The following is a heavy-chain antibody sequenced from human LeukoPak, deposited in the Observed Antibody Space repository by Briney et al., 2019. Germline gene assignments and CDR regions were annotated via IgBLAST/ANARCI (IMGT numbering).Heavy chain of an antibody. J-gene: IGHJ4*02. Sequence: GASVKVSCKASGYTFTGYYIHWVRQASGQGLEWMGWINPNSGGTKYAQKFRGRVTLTRDTSITTVYMELSSLRSDDTAMYYCALDKSGYFYNFDYWGQGTLVTVSS. CDR1: GYTFTGYY. CDR2: INPNSGGT. D-gene: IGHD3-22*01. CDR3: ALDKSGYFYNFDY. V-gene: IGHV1-2*02.